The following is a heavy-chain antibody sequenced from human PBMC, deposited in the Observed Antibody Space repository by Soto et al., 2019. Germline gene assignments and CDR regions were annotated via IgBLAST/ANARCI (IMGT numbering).Heavy chain of an antibody. D-gene: IGHD3-16*02. CDR3: ARAGVIVGVWNYYYGMDV. CDR2: ISAYNGNT. J-gene: IGHJ6*02. Sequence: ASVKVSCKASGYTFTSYGINWVRQAPGQGLEWMGWISAYNGNTNYAQKLLGRVTMTTDTSTSTACMELRSLRSDDTAVYYCARAGVIVGVWNYYYGMDVWGQGTTVTVSS. V-gene: IGHV1-18*01. CDR1: GYTFTSYG.